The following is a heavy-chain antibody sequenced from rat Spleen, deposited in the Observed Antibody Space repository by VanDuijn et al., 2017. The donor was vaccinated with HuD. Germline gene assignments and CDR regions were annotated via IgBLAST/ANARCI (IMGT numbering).Heavy chain of an antibody. J-gene: IGHJ2*01. CDR2: ISYDGSST. CDR1: GFTFSNYG. V-gene: IGHV5-29*01. D-gene: IGHD1-1*01. CDR3: TRENYYSGDY. Sequence: EVQLVESGGGLVQPGRSLKLSCAASGFTFSNYGMAWVRQAPTKGLEWVATISYDGSSTYYRDSVKGRFTISRDNAQNTLYLQMNSLRSEDTATYYCTRENYYSGDYWGQGVMVTVSS.